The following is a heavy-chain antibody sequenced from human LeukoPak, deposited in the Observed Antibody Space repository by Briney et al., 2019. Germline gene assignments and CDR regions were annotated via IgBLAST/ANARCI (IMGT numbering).Heavy chain of an antibody. CDR2: IKEDGSEK. CDR3: ARDTSGYDGDYYYAMDV. D-gene: IGHD5-12*01. Sequence: GGSLRLSCAASGFTVSSNYMSWVRQAPGKGLEWVANIKEDGSEKYYVDSVKGRFTISRDNAKNSLYLQMNSLRAEDTAVYYCARDTSGYDGDYYYAMDVWGQVTTVTVSS. J-gene: IGHJ6*02. CDR1: GFTVSSNY. V-gene: IGHV3-7*01.